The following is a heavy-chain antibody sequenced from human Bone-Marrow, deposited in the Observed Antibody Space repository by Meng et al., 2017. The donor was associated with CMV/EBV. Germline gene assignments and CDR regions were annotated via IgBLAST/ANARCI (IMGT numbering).Heavy chain of an antibody. D-gene: IGHD1-26*01. CDR1: GGSISSSNSYH. V-gene: IGHV4-39*07. CDR2: IFYSGTT. Sequence: GSLRLSCSVSGGSISSSNSYHWAWIRQPPGKGMEWIGNIFYSGTTYYNPSLESRVTISLDTSKNQFSLKLTSVTAADTAVYYCAREPTGFPNWFDPCGQGTLVTVSS. J-gene: IGHJ5*02. CDR3: AREPTGFPNWFDP.